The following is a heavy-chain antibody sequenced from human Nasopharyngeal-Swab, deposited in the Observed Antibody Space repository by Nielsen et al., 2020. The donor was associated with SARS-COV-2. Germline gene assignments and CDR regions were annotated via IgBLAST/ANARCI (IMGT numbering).Heavy chain of an antibody. CDR1: GYAFTKYA. J-gene: IGHJ4*02. CDR2: INTNPGTP. V-gene: IGHV7-4-1*02. D-gene: IGHD3-22*01. CDR3: ARGRGSSGYYPTDY. Sequence: ASVKVSCKASGYAFTKYAMNWVRQAPGQGLEWMGWINTNPGTPTYAQGFTGRFVFSLDTSVSTAYLQLSSLKPEDTGVYYCARGRGSSGYYPTDYWGQGTLVTVSS.